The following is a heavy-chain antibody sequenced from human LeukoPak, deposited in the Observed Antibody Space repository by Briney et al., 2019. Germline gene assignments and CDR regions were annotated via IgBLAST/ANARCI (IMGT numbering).Heavy chain of an antibody. CDR1: GFTFSSYA. D-gene: IGHD6-19*01. J-gene: IGHJ4*02. CDR2: ISSSGSTT. V-gene: IGHV3-23*01. Sequence: PGGSLRLSCAASGFTFSSYAMSWVRQAPGKGLEWVSAISSSGSTTYYADSVKGRFTISRDHAKNSLYLQMNSLRAEDTAVYYCARVNVVAGFLSDYWGQGTLVTVSA. CDR3: ARVNVVAGFLSDY.